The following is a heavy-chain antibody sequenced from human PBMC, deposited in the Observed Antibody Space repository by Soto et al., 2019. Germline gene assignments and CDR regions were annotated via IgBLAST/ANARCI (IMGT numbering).Heavy chain of an antibody. Sequence: GGSLRLSCAASGFTFDDYAMHWVRQAPGKGLEWVSGISWNSGSIGYADSVKGRFTISRDNARNSLYLQMNSLRAEDTALYYCAKGHGIWEIPGAGAFDIWGQGTMVTVSS. CDR1: GFTFDDYA. CDR3: AKGHGIWEIPGAGAFDI. D-gene: IGHD1-26*01. J-gene: IGHJ3*02. V-gene: IGHV3-9*01. CDR2: ISWNSGSI.